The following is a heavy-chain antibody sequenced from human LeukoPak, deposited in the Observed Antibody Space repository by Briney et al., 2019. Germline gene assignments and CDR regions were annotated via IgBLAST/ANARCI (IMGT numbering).Heavy chain of an antibody. D-gene: IGHD3-9*01. CDR1: GYTLTELS. J-gene: IGHJ5*02. Sequence: GASVKVSCKVSGYTLTELSMHWVRQAPGKGLEWMGGFDPEDGETIYAQKFQGRVTMTEDTSTDTAYMELSSLRSEDTAVYYFSKKKTSYDILTGLTHNWFDPWGQGTLVTVSS. CDR3: SKKKTSYDILTGLTHNWFDP. V-gene: IGHV1-24*01. CDR2: FDPEDGET.